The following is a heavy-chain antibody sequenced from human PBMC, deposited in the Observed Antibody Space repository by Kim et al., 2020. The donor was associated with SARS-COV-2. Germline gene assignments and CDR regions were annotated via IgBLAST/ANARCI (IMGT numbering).Heavy chain of an antibody. CDR1: GGSISSNSYY. D-gene: IGHD5-12*01. J-gene: IGHJ4*01. CDR3: ARHWQMWLRLHFDF. V-gene: IGHV4-39*01. Sequence: SETLSLTCTVSGGSISSNSYYWGWVRQPPGKGLEWIGIISYRGTTFYTPSLRSRVTISVDTSKNQFSLHLTSVSAADTAVYYCARHWQMWLRLHFDFWG. CDR2: ISYRGTT.